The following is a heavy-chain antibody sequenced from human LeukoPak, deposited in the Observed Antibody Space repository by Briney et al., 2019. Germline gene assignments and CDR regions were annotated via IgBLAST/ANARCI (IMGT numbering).Heavy chain of an antibody. CDR3: ARSRYYDSSGYQVWGH. Sequence: SETLSLTCTVSGGSISSGDYYWSWIRQPPGKSLEWMVFIYYSGSTYYNPSLKSRVTISVDTSKNHFSLKLRSVTAADTAVYYCARSRYYDSSGYQVWGHWGQGTLVTVSS. CDR2: IYYSGST. D-gene: IGHD3-22*01. V-gene: IGHV4-30-4*01. J-gene: IGHJ1*01. CDR1: GGSISSGDYY.